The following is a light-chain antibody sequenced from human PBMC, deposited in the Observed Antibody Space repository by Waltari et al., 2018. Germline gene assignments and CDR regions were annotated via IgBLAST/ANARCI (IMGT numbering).Light chain of an antibody. J-gene: IGKJ1*01. Sequence: RGITHSPATLSVSPGERPTPSCTASQSDTSNLTWYQQKPSQTPRRLIFGASTRAAAIPARFSGSRSGTEFTLTISSLQYDDFAVYYCLQYNDWPPWTFGQGTKVEI. CDR2: GAS. CDR1: QSDTSN. CDR3: LQYNDWPPWT. V-gene: IGKV3-15*01.